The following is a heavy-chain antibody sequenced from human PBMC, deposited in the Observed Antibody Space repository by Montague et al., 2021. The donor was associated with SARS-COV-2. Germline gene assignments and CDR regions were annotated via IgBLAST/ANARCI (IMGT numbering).Heavy chain of an antibody. J-gene: IGHJ6*02. D-gene: IGHD3-9*01. CDR1: GDSISSSHW. CDR2: IFHSENT. CDR3: TRDRGAKTDDLLTGYYINYDCGVDV. V-gene: IGHV4-4*02. Sequence: SETLSLTCAVSGDSISSSHWWTWVRQSPGKGLEWIGEIFHSENTNYNPSLKSRVILSLDMSKNQFSLTLTSVTAADTAVYYCTRDRGAKTDDLLTGYYINYDCGVDVWGPGTPVTVSS.